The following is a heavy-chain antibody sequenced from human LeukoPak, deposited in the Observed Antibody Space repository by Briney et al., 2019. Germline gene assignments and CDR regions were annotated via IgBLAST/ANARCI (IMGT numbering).Heavy chain of an antibody. Sequence: GGSLRLSCSASGFTFSCYAMHWVRQAPGKGLEWVSLISGGGGSTYYADSVKGRLTIFRDNSKNSLYLQMHMLRTEDTALYYWAKAHGDYHFTKVYYYYHGMYVWGQGTTVTVSS. V-gene: IGHV3-43*02. J-gene: IGHJ6*02. CDR1: GFTFSCYA. CDR3: AKAHGDYHFTKVYYYYHGMYV. CDR2: ISGGGGST. D-gene: IGHD4-17*01.